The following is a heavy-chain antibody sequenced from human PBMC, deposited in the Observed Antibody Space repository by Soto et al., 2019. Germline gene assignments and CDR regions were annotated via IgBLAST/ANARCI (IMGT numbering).Heavy chain of an antibody. CDR2: VYYSGST. CDR1: GGSISSNY. CDR3: ARVAAAGKLDY. D-gene: IGHD6-13*01. J-gene: IGHJ4*02. Sequence: SETLSLTCTVSGGSISSNYWTWIRQPPGKGLEWIGYVYYSGSTNYNPSLKSRVTISVDTSKNQFSLKLSSVTAADTAVYYCARVAAAGKLDYWGQGTLVTVSS. V-gene: IGHV4-59*01.